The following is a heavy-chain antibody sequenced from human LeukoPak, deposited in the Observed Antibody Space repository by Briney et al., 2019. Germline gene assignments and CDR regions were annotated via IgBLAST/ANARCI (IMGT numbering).Heavy chain of an antibody. CDR2: ISDSGGST. Sequence: GGSLRLSCAASGFTFSSYAMSWVRQAPGKGLEWVSAISDSGGSTYYADSVKGRFTISRDNSKNTLYLQMNSLRAEDTAVYYCAKDVVPAAIPYGMDVWGQGTTVTVSS. CDR3: AKDVVPAAIPYGMDV. J-gene: IGHJ6*02. CDR1: GFTFSSYA. V-gene: IGHV3-23*01. D-gene: IGHD2-2*01.